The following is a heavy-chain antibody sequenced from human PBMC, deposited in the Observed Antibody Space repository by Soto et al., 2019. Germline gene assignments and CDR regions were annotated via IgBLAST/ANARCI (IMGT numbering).Heavy chain of an antibody. CDR2: AAYDGINT. CDR1: GFTFSDYG. Sequence: PGGSLRLSCAAYGFTFSDYGMHWVRQAPGKGLEWVAVAAYDGINTFYGDPVKGRFTISKDNSKNILFLEMNSLRPEDTATYYCARPSTSGRTASYYGMDVWGQGTSVTVSS. CDR3: ARPSTSGRTASYYGMDV. J-gene: IGHJ6*02. D-gene: IGHD6-19*01. V-gene: IGHV3-30*03.